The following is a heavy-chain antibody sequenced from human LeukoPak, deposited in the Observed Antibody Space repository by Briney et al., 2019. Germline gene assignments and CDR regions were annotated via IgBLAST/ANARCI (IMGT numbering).Heavy chain of an antibody. CDR3: ARSQLRNFGWSGPGALDI. J-gene: IGHJ3*02. D-gene: IGHD3-9*01. Sequence: ASVKVSCKASGYTGTSYGISWVRQAPGQGLEWMGWISTYNGNTNYAQKLQGRVTMTTDTSTSTAYMELRSLRSDAAAVYYFARSQLRNFGWSGPGALDIWGQGTMVTVSS. V-gene: IGHV1-18*01. CDR1: GYTGTSYG. CDR2: ISTYNGNT.